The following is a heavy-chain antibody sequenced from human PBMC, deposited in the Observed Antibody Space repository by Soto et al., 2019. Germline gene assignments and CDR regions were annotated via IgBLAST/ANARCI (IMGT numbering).Heavy chain of an antibody. J-gene: IGHJ4*02. Sequence: EVQLLESGGGLVQPGGSLRLSCAASGFTFNNYAMTWGRQAPGKGLEWVSAISGGGDTTSYADSVKGRFTVSRDGSKNTLYLQMSSLRAEDPALYYCAKGRGGSGSLTPRVDFWGQGTLVTVSS. CDR3: AKGRGGSGSLTPRVDF. V-gene: IGHV3-23*01. D-gene: IGHD3-10*01. CDR2: ISGGGDTT. CDR1: GFTFNNYA.